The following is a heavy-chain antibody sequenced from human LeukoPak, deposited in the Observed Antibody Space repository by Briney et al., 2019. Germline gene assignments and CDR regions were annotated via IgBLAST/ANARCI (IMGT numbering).Heavy chain of an antibody. CDR3: ARGSGDIVVVPAATTAYYYYYMDV. CDR2: IYYSGST. J-gene: IGHJ6*03. V-gene: IGHV4-61*08. D-gene: IGHD2-2*01. CDR1: GGSISSGGYY. Sequence: NASETLSLTCTVSGGSISSGGYYWSWIRQPPGKGLEWIGYIYYSGSTNYSPSLKSRVTISVDTSKNQFSLKLSSVTAADTAVYYCARGSGDIVVVPAATTAYYYYYMDVWGKGTTVTVSS.